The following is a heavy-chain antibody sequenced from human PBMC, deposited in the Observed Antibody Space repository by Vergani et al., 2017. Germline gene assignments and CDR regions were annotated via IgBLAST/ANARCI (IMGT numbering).Heavy chain of an antibody. CDR1: GGTFSSYA. D-gene: IGHD2-15*01. Sequence: QVQLVQSGAEVKKPGASVKVSCKASGGTFSSYALNWVRQAPGQGLEWMGSIIPSVATTIYAQKFQGRVTITADESTSTAYMVLSSLKSDDTAVFYCARATCSGGSCYRGFEYWGQGSLITVSS. CDR3: ARATCSGGSCYRGFEY. V-gene: IGHV1-69*18. J-gene: IGHJ4*02. CDR2: IIPSVATT.